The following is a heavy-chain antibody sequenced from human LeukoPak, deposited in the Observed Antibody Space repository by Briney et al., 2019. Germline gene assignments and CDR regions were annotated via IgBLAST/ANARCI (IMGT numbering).Heavy chain of an antibody. CDR1: GFTFSSYA. D-gene: IGHD2-15*01. V-gene: IGHV3-23*01. J-gene: IGHJ4*02. CDR3: AEMVVAASY. CDR2: ISGSGGST. Sequence: GGSLRLSCAASGFTFSSYAMSWVRQAPGKGLEWVSAISGSGGSTYYADSVEGRSTISRDNSKNTLYLQMNSLRAEDTAVYCCAEMVVAASYWGQGTLVTVSS.